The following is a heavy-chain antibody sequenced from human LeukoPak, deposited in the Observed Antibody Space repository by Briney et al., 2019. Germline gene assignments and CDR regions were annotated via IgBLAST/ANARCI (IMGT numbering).Heavy chain of an antibody. CDR3: TRGPGYSRGGGLDY. CDR1: GFTFSSYA. D-gene: IGHD6-13*01. J-gene: IGHJ4*02. V-gene: IGHV3-7*03. CDR2: IKQDGSEK. Sequence: GGSLRLSCAASGFTFSSYAMSWVRQAPGKGLEWVANIKQDGSEKYYVDSVKGRFTISRDNAKNSLYLQMNSLKTEDTAVYYCTRGPGYSRGGGLDYWGQGTLVTVSS.